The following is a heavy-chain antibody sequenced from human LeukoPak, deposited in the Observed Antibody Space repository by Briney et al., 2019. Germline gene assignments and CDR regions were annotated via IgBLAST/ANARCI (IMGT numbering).Heavy chain of an antibody. CDR1: GFTFSSYG. CDR2: ISYDGSNK. V-gene: IGHV3-30*18. Sequence: GGSLRLSCAASGFTFSSYGMHWVRQAPGKGLEWVAVISYDGSNKYYADSVKGRFTISRDNSKNTLYLQMNSLRAEDTAVYYCANFDSSGYLGAFDIWGQGTMVTVSS. CDR3: ANFDSSGYLGAFDI. J-gene: IGHJ3*02. D-gene: IGHD3-22*01.